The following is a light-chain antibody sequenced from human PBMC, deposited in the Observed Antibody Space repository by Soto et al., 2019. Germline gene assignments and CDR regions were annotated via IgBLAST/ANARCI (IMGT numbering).Light chain of an antibody. Sequence: QSALTQPASVSWSPGQTIPISCTGSSDDIGTYEYISWHQHHPGKAPKFIIFGVYDRPSGIYDRFSGSKSDNTASLPIFGFQVEDEAVYDCSSYTSGSTLPWVFGTGTKLTVL. J-gene: IGLJ1*01. CDR3: SSYTSGSTLPWV. V-gene: IGLV2-14*01. CDR1: SDDIGTYEY. CDR2: GVY.